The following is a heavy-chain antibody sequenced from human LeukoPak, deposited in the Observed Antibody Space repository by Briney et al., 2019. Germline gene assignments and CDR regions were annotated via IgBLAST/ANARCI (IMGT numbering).Heavy chain of an antibody. V-gene: IGHV3-48*01. Sequence: PGGSLTLSCAGSGFTFNNYKMNWVRQAPGKGVEGVSYISSSSSTIYYADSVKGRFTISRDNAKNSLYLQMNSLRAEDTAMYYCARDFNGDYAYWGQGTLVTVSS. D-gene: IGHD4-17*01. CDR3: ARDFNGDYAY. CDR2: ISSSSSTI. CDR1: GFTFNNYK. J-gene: IGHJ4*02.